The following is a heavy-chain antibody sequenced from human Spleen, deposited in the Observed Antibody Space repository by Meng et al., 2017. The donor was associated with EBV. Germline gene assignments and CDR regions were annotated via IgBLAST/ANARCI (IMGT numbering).Heavy chain of an antibody. V-gene: IGHV7-4-1*02. Sequence: VQLWQSGSELKKPGASVKVSCKASGYTFTSFAVVWVRQAPGQGLEWMGWMNTKTGSPTYAQGFTGRFVFSLDTSLSTTYLQISSLKAEDTAIYYCARLATSLAATGTAWGQGTLVTVSS. D-gene: IGHD6-13*01. J-gene: IGHJ4*02. CDR1: GYTFTSFA. CDR3: ARLATSLAATGTA. CDR2: MNTKTGSP.